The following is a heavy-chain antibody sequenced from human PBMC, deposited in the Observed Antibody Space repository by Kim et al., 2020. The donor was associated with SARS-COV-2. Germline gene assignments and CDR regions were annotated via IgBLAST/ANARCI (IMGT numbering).Heavy chain of an antibody. Sequence: GGSLRLSCAASGFTFSNFAMNWVRQAPGKGLEWVSGLSGTGGTTYYADSVKGRFTISRDNSKDTLFLQMNSLIADDTAVYYCARGRGGILAVPGALAFDCWGQGTVVTVSS. CDR2: LSGTGGTT. CDR3: ARGRGGILAVPGALAFDC. V-gene: IGHV3-23*01. D-gene: IGHD2-2*01. CDR1: GFTFSNFA. J-gene: IGHJ4*02.